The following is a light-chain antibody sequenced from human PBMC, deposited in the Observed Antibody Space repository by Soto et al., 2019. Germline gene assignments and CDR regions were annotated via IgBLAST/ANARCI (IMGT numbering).Light chain of an antibody. CDR1: SRDVGIYNL. CDR3: VSYTSSTTYV. CDR2: DVA. V-gene: IGLV2-14*02. J-gene: IGLJ1*01. Sequence: QSALTQPASVSGSPGQSITISCTGTSRDVGIYNLVSWYQLHPGKVPKLIIYDVANRPSGVSNRFSGSKSGSTASLIISRLQTEDEADYYCVSYTSSTTYVFGTGTKVTVL.